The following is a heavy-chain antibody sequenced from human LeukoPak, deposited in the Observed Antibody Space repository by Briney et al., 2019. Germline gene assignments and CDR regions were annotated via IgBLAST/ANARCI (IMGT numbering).Heavy chain of an antibody. CDR3: ARDVYSGSFGVY. Sequence: GGSLRLSCAASGFKFNTYEMNWVRQAPGKGLEWVSYISSSGSTIYYADSVKGRFTICRDNAKNSLYLQMNSLRAEDTAVYYCARDVYSGSFGVYWGQGTLVTVSS. V-gene: IGHV3-48*03. J-gene: IGHJ4*02. CDR1: GFKFNTYE. D-gene: IGHD1-26*01. CDR2: ISSSGSTI.